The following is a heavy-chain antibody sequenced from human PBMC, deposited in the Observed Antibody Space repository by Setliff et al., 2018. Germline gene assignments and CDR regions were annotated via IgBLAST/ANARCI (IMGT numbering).Heavy chain of an antibody. CDR1: GFTFSSYS. CDR2: ISSSSNI. Sequence: PGGSLRLSCAASGFTFSSYSMNWVRQAPGKGLEWVSYISSSSNIYYADSVKGRFTISRDNSKNTLYLEMDGLRPEDTAVYYCANSRVTNFRGHLYLPRGLDVWGQGTTVTVSS. V-gene: IGHV3-48*01. D-gene: IGHD3-16*01. CDR3: ANSRVTNFRGHLYLPRGLDV. J-gene: IGHJ6*02.